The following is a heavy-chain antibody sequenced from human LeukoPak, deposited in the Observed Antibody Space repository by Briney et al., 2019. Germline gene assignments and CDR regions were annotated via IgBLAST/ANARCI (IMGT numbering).Heavy chain of an antibody. J-gene: IGHJ4*01. D-gene: IGHD1-26*01. CDR3: ARGPGGSWWSYFDY. V-gene: IGHV3-23*01. Sequence: GGSLRLSCAASGFTLSSYAMSWVRQAPGKGLERVSTIRESASSEHYADSVKGRFTISRDISKNTLYLQMNNLRAEDTAVYYCARGPGGSWWSYFDYGGQGGLVTVSS. CDR1: GFTLSSYA. CDR2: IRESASSE.